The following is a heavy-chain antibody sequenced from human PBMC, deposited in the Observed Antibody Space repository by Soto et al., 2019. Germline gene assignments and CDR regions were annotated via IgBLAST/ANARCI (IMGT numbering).Heavy chain of an antibody. Sequence: QVQLVQSGAEVKKPGSSVKVSCKASGGTLSSYTISWVRQAPGQGLEWMGRIIPILGIANYAQKFQGRVTITADNSTSTAYMELSSLRSEDTAVYYCARSRGTYSSSDYWGQGTLVTVSS. D-gene: IGHD6-6*01. CDR2: IIPILGIA. CDR3: ARSRGTYSSSDY. J-gene: IGHJ4*02. CDR1: GGTLSSYT. V-gene: IGHV1-69*02.